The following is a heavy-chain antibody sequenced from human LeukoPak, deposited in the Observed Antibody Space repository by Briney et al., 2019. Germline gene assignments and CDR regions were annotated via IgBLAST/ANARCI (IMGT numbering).Heavy chain of an antibody. CDR3: ARDRDIVVVPDWAFDI. Sequence: NAGGSLRLSCAASGITFNAIHWVRQAPGKGLGWVSFISSSSSYIYYSDSVKGRFTISRDNANNSLYLQMNSLRAEDTAVYYCARDRDIVVVPDWAFDIWGQGTMVTVSS. J-gene: IGHJ3*02. D-gene: IGHD2-2*01. V-gene: IGHV3-21*01. CDR2: ISSSSSYI. CDR1: GITFNA.